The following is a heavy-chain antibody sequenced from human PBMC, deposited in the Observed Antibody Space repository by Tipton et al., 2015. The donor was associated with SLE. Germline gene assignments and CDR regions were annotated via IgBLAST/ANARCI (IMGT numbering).Heavy chain of an antibody. Sequence: TLSLTCAVYGGSFSGHYWSWIRQSPGKGLEWIGEINQSGSTNYNPSLKGRVSLSLDTSRSQVSLKLTSVTAADTAVYYCARFRDEYYYYAMDVWGQGTTVTVSS. CDR1: GGSFSGHY. V-gene: IGHV4-34*09. CDR2: INQSGST. CDR3: ARFRDEYYYYAMDV. J-gene: IGHJ6*02.